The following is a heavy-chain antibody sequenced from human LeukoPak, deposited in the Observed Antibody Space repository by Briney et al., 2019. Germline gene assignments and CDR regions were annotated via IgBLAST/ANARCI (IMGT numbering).Heavy chain of an antibody. D-gene: IGHD4-17*01. J-gene: IGHJ4*02. CDR2: ISYDGSNK. CDR1: GCTFSSYA. V-gene: IGHV3-30-3*01. Sequence: GGSLRLSCAASGCTFSSYAMHWVRQAPGKGLEWVAVISYDGSNKNYADSVKGRFTISRDNSKNTLYLQMDSLSADDTGVYYCAKEGTDYGDYPYFFDYWGQGTLVTVSS. CDR3: AKEGTDYGDYPYFFDY.